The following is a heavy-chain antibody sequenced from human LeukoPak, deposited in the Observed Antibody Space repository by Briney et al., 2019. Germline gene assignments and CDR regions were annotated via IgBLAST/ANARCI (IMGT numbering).Heavy chain of an antibody. Sequence: SETLSLTCTVSGGSISSYYWSWIRQPPGKGLEWIGYIYYSGSTNYNPSLKSRVTISVDTSKNQFSLKLSSVTAADTAVYYCVRLNHMNYYYYGMDVWGQGTTVTVSS. V-gene: IGHV4-59*08. CDR2: IYYSGST. J-gene: IGHJ6*02. CDR3: VRLNHMNYYYYGMDV. CDR1: GGSISSYY. D-gene: IGHD1-14*01.